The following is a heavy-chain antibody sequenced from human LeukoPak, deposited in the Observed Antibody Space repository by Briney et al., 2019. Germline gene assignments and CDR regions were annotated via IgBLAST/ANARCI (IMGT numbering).Heavy chain of an antibody. J-gene: IGHJ3*02. V-gene: IGHV1-46*01. Sequence: VASVKVSCKASGYTFTGYYMHWVRQAPGQGLEWMGIINPSGGSTSYAQKFQGRVTMTRDMSTSTVYMELSSLRSEDTAVYYCARRMVGATEGPTDAFDIWGQGTMVTVSS. CDR1: GYTFTGYY. D-gene: IGHD1-26*01. CDR3: ARRMVGATEGPTDAFDI. CDR2: INPSGGST.